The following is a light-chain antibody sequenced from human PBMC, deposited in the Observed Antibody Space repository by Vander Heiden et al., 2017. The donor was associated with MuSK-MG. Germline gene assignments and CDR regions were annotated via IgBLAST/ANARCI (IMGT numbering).Light chain of an antibody. CDR3: QQHSYYPPYT. J-gene: IGKJ2*01. CDR2: SAS. V-gene: IGKV1-9*01. Sequence: DIQLTQSPSFISASVGDRVTITSLARQGIRDYLAWYKQKPGKAPKLLIYSASTWQRGVPSRFSGSGYGKEFTLTISSRQPEDFAAYYCQQHSYYPPYTFGQGTKLEIK. CDR1: QGIRDY.